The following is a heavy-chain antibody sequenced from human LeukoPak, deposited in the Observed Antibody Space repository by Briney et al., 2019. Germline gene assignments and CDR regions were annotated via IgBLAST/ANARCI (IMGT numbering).Heavy chain of an antibody. CDR3: RYSSSAQYFDY. V-gene: IGHV1-69*01. Sequence: GASVKVSCXASGGTFSSYAISWVRQAPGQGLGWMGGIIPIFGTANYAQKFQGRVTITADESTSTAYMELSSLRSEDTAVYYCRYSSSAQYFDYWGQGTLVTVSS. D-gene: IGHD6-6*01. CDR1: GGTFSSYA. CDR2: IIPIFGTA. J-gene: IGHJ4*02.